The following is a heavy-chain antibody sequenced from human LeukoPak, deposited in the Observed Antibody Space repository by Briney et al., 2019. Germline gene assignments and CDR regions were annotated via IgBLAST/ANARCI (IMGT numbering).Heavy chain of an antibody. D-gene: IGHD1-26*01. CDR3: ARDVGARVGASDI. CDR2: IHYSGNT. J-gene: IGHJ3*02. Sequence: SETLSLTCTVSGGSISSYYWSWIRQPPGKGLEWIEYIHYSGNTNYNPSFKSRVTISVDTSKNQFSLKLSSVTAAGTAVYYCARDVGARVGASDIGGQGTRVTVSS. V-gene: IGHV4-59*01. CDR1: GGSISSYY.